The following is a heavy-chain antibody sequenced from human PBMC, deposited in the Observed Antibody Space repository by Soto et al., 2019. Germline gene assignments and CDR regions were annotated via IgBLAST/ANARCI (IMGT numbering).Heavy chain of an antibody. CDR1: GGSISSGGYY. CDR2: IYYSGST. D-gene: IGHD2-15*01. V-gene: IGHV4-31*03. Sequence: QVQLQESGPGLVKPSQTLSLTCTVSGGSISSGGYYWSWIRQHPGKGLEWLGYIYYSGSTYYNPSLKSRVSISVDTSKNQFSLKLSSVTAADTAVYYCAREGCSGGSCYSGLGDSGMDVWGQGTTVTVSS. J-gene: IGHJ6*02. CDR3: AREGCSGGSCYSGLGDSGMDV.